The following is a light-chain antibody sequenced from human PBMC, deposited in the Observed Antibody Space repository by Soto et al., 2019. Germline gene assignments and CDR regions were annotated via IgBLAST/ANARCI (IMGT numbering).Light chain of an antibody. CDR3: SSYTSSNTRVV. CDR2: DVS. Sequence: ALTQPASVSGSPGQSITISCTGTSSDICGYNYVSWYQQHPGKAPQLMIYDVSNRPSGVSNRFSGSKSGNTASLTISGLHAEDEADYYCSSYTSSNTRVVFGGGTKLTVL. CDR1: SSDICGYNY. J-gene: IGLJ2*01. V-gene: IGLV2-14*03.